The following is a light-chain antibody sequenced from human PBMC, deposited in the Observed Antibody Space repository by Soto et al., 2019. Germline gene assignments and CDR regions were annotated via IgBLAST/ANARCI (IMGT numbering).Light chain of an antibody. J-gene: IGKJ1*01. CDR2: GAS. CDR3: QQYGSSRT. CDR1: QSVSSSY. Sequence: EIVLTQSPGTLSLSPGERATLSCRASQSVSSSYLAWYQQKPGQAPRLLIYGASSRATGIPERFSGRGSGTDLTLTISSMEPEDFAVHYCQQYGSSRTCGQGTKV. V-gene: IGKV3-20*01.